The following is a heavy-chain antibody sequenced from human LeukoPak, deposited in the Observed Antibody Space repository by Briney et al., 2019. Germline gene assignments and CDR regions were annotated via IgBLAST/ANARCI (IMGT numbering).Heavy chain of an antibody. D-gene: IGHD2-21*01. CDR1: GFSFSSYA. CDR3: ASGILWQTSFDY. J-gene: IGHJ4*02. CDR2: ISYDGSNK. V-gene: IGHV3-30-3*01. Sequence: GGSLRLSCAASGFSFSSYAMHWVRQAPGKGLEWVAVISYDGSNKYYADSVKGQFTISRDNSKNTLYLQMNSLRAEDTAVYYCASGILWQTSFDYWGQGTLVTVSS.